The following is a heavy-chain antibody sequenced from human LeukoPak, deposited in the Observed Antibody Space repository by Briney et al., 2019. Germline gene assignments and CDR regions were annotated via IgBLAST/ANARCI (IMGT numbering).Heavy chain of an antibody. D-gene: IGHD3-10*01. CDR3: ARSDGYGLVDI. CDR2: IYSSGST. CDR1: GASIISGSNY. V-gene: IGHV4-39*07. J-gene: IGHJ3*01. Sequence: PSETLSLTCNVSGASIISGSNYWGWIRQPPGETLGWIGSIYSSGSTYYNPSLESRVIILLDTSKNYASLTLSSVTAADTAVYYCARSDGYGLVDIWGQGTMVTVSS.